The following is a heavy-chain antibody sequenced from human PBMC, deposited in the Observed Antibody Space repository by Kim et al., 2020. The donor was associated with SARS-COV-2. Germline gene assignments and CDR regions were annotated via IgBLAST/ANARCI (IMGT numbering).Heavy chain of an antibody. CDR3: ARGGGCSSTSCYNPNWFDP. Sequence: SRVTISVDTSKNQFSLKLSSVTAADTAVYYCARGGGCSSTSCYNPNWFDPWGQGTLVTVSS. J-gene: IGHJ5*02. V-gene: IGHV4-31*02. D-gene: IGHD2-2*02.